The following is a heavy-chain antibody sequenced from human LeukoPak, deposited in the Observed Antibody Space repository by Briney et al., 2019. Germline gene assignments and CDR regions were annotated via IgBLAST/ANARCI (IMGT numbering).Heavy chain of an antibody. CDR3: AADQRFGYTDYYYYMDV. D-gene: IGHD5-24*01. Sequence: ASVKVSCKASGFTFTSSAMQWVRQARGQRLEWIGWIVVGSGNTNYAQKFQERVTITRDMSTSTAYMELSSLRSEDTAVYYCAADQRFGYTDYYYYMDVWGKGTRVTVSS. V-gene: IGHV1-58*02. CDR1: GFTFTSSA. J-gene: IGHJ6*03. CDR2: IVVGSGNT.